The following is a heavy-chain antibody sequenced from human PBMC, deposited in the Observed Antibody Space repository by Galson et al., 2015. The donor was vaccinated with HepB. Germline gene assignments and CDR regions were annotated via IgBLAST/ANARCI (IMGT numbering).Heavy chain of an antibody. V-gene: IGHV1-18*01. J-gene: IGHJ5*02. CDR2: ISGYNGNT. D-gene: IGHD3-9*01. CDR1: GYKFSDYG. Sequence: SVKVSCKASGYKFSDYGINWVRQAPGQGLEWMGWISGYNGNTKYAQNFQDRVTMTTDTSSTTVYMEVKNLRSDDTAVYFCARDYSMSTIKWFDRWGQGTLVTVSS. CDR3: ARDYSMSTIKWFDR.